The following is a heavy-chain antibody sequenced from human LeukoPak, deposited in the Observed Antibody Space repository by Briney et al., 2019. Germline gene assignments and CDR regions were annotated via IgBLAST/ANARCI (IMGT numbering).Heavy chain of an antibody. CDR2: IYDSGST. D-gene: IGHD5-12*01. CDR3: ARVKWYGGYRLFDY. J-gene: IGHJ4*02. CDR1: GGSIRSSYYY. Sequence: PSETLSLTCTVSGGSIRSSYYYWGWIRRPPGKGLEWIGSIYDSGSTNYNPSLKSRVTISVDTSENQFSLKLSSVTAADTAVYYCARVKWYGGYRLFDYWGQGTLVTVSS. V-gene: IGHV4-39*07.